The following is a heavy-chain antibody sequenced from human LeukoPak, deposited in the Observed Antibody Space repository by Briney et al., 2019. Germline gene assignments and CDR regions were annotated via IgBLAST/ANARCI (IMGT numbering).Heavy chain of an antibody. CDR2: ISSSSSTI. D-gene: IGHD3-10*01. Sequence: GGSLRLSCAASGFTFSSYSMNWVRQAPGKGLEWVSCISSSSSTIYYADSVKGRFTISRDNAKNSLYLQMNSLRAEDTAVYYCARDHGSGSFYDAFDIWGQGTMVTVSS. CDR3: ARDHGSGSFYDAFDI. J-gene: IGHJ3*02. V-gene: IGHV3-48*04. CDR1: GFTFSSYS.